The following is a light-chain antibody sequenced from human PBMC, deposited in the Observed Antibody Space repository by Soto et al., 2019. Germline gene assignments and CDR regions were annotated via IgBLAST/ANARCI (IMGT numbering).Light chain of an antibody. CDR2: GNS. CDR1: RSNIWAGHD. CDR3: QAYDSSLSGSEV. Sequence: LTQPPSVSAAPGQRGTVSCTVKRSNIWAGHDVHLYQQLPGTAPKPLLYGNSNRPSGVPKRFSGSKSGTSASLAITGLQAGDEADYYCQAYDSSLSGSEVFGTGTKVTVL. J-gene: IGLJ1*01. V-gene: IGLV1-40*01.